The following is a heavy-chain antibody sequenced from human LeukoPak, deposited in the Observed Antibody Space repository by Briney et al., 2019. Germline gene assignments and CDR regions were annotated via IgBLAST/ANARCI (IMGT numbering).Heavy chain of an antibody. CDR1: GFTSSSYS. D-gene: IGHD4-17*01. J-gene: IGHJ3*02. CDR2: ISSSSSYI. Sequence: GGSLRLSCAASGFTSSSYSMNWVRQAPGKGLEWVSSISSSSSYIYYADSVKGRFTISRDNAKNSLYLQMNSLRAEDTAVYYCARPKGVTVTTFGDAFDIWGQGTMVTVSS. V-gene: IGHV3-21*01. CDR3: ARPKGVTVTTFGDAFDI.